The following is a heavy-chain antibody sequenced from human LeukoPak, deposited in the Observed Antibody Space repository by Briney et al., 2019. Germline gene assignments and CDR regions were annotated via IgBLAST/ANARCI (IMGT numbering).Heavy chain of an antibody. D-gene: IGHD2-2*01. CDR3: ARLKLLWSNYFDY. V-gene: IGHV3-7*01. J-gene: IGHJ4*02. CDR2: IKQDGSEK. Sequence: GGSLRLSCAASGFTFSSYWMSWVRQAPGKGLGWVANIKQDGSEKYYVDSVKGRFTISRDNAKNSLYLQMNSLRAEDTAVYYCARLKLLWSNYFDYWGQGTLVTVSS. CDR1: GFTFSSYW.